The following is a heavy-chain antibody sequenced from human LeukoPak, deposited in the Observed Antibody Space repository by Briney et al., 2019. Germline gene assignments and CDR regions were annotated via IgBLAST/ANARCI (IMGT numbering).Heavy chain of an antibody. CDR1: GFTFSSYA. D-gene: IGHD3-10*01. CDR3: AKRGFSGTESYFDY. J-gene: IGHJ4*02. Sequence: GGSLRLSCAASGFTFSSYAMSWVRQAPGKGLEWVSAISGSGGSTYYADSVKGRFTISRDNSKNTLYLQMNSLRAEDTAVYYCAKRGFSGTESYFDYWGQGTLVTVST. CDR2: ISGSGGST. V-gene: IGHV3-23*01.